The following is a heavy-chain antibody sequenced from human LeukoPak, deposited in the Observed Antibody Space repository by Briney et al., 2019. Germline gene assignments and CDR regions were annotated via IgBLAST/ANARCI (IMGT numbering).Heavy chain of an antibody. CDR3: ARSLKWNLVGFDY. V-gene: IGHV3-23*01. CDR2: ISASGGTK. J-gene: IGHJ4*02. CDR1: GFTFSSYG. Sequence: GGSLRLSCAASGFTFSSYGMNWVRQAPGKGLEWVSCISASGGTKLYADSVKGRFIISRDDSKNTLYVQMSSLRAEDTAVYYCARSLKWNLVGFDYWGQGTLVTVSS. D-gene: IGHD1-1*01.